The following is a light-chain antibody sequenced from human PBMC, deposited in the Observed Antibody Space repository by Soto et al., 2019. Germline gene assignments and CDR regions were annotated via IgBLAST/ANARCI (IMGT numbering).Light chain of an antibody. CDR3: QQSYSTLT. CDR1: QSISSY. V-gene: IGKV1-39*01. CDR2: AAS. J-gene: IGKJ3*01. Sequence: DIQMTQSPSTLSASVGDRVTITCRASQSISSYLNWYQQKPGKAPKLLIYAASSLQSGVPSRFSGSGSGTDFPLTISSLQPEDFANYYCQQSYSTLTFGPGTKVDIK.